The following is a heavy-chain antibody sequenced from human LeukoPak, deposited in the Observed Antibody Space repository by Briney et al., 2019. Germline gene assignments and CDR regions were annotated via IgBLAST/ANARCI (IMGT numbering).Heavy chain of an antibody. CDR1: GFTFSSYG. D-gene: IGHD3-22*01. CDR3: TTVYDSSGYRFDP. CDR2: IWYDGSNK. J-gene: IGHJ5*02. Sequence: PGGSLRLSCAASGFTFSSYGMHWVRQAPGKGLEWVAVIWYDGSNKYYADSVKGRFTISRDNSKNTLYLQMNSLKTEDTAVYFCTTVYDSSGYRFDPWGQGTLVTVSS. V-gene: IGHV3-33*01.